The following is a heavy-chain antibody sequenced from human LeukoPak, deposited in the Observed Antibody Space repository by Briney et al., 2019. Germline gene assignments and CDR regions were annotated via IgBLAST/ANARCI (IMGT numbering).Heavy chain of an antibody. Sequence: GESLKISCKGSGYSFTSYWIGWVRRMPGKGLEWMGIIYPGDSDTRYSPSFQGQVTFSADKSISTVYLQWTSLKAPDSAIYYCARSADSRFFFGYWGQGTLVSVTS. V-gene: IGHV5-51*01. CDR2: IYPGDSDT. J-gene: IGHJ4*02. CDR1: GYSFTSYW. CDR3: ARSADSRFFFGY. D-gene: IGHD2-21*01.